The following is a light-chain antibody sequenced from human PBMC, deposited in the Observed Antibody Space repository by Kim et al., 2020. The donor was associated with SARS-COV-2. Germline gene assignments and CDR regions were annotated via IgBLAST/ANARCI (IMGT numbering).Light chain of an antibody. Sequence: SVSVGDSVTITCRASQSISSWLAWYQQKPEKAPKLLIYKASSLESGVPSRFSGSGSGTEFTLTISSLQPDDFATYYCQQYNSYSYSFGQGTKLEI. CDR1: QSISSW. J-gene: IGKJ2*03. CDR2: KAS. CDR3: QQYNSYSYS. V-gene: IGKV1-5*03.